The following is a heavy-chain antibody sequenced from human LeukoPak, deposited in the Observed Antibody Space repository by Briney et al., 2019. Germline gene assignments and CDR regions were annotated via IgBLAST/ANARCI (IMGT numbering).Heavy chain of an antibody. CDR3: AKDPYSSSPNLIFDY. V-gene: IGHV3-23*01. Sequence: GGSLRLSCAASGFTFSSYAMSWVRQAPGKGLEWVSAISGSGGSTYYADSVKGRFTISRDNSKNTLYLQMNSLRAEDTAVYYRAKDPYSSSPNLIFDYWGQGTLVTVSS. CDR1: GFTFSSYA. D-gene: IGHD6-6*01. CDR2: ISGSGGST. J-gene: IGHJ4*02.